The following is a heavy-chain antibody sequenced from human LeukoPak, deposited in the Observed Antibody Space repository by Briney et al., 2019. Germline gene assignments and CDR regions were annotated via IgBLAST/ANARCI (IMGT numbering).Heavy chain of an antibody. J-gene: IGHJ2*01. CDR2: ISDSEST. D-gene: IGHD3-9*01. Sequence: SETLSLTCTVSGGSISNYYWSWLRQPPGKGLDCFGYISDSESTNFNPSLKSRVTMSVDTSKNQLSLKLSSVTAADTAIYYCARRTSYDTLTGYKYWYFDLWGRGTLVTVSS. CDR3: ARRTSYDTLTGYKYWYFDL. CDR1: GGSISNYY. V-gene: IGHV4-59*01.